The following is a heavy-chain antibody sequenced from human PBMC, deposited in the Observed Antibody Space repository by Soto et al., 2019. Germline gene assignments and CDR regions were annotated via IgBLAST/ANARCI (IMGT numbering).Heavy chain of an antibody. V-gene: IGHV5-51*01. J-gene: IGHJ6*02. CDR2: IYPGDSDT. D-gene: IGHD3-3*01. CDR1: GYTFTNYW. Sequence: PGESLKISCKGSGYTFTNYWIGWVRQMPGKGLEWMGIIYPGDSDTTYSPSFQGQVTISADKSISTAYLQWSSLKASDTAIYYCARLRFLEWLLSVGDDYYCMDVWGQGTTVTSP. CDR3: ARLRFLEWLLSVGDDYYCMDV.